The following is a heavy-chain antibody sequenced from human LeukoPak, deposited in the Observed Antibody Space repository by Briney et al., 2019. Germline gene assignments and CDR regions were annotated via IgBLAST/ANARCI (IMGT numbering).Heavy chain of an antibody. CDR1: GGTFSSYA. D-gene: IGHD3-10*01. CDR2: TIPIFGTA. Sequence: ASVKVSCKASGGTFSSYAISWVRQAPGQGLEWMGGTIPIFGTANYAQKLQGRVTITTDESTSTAYMELSSLRSEDTAVYYCARDYYGSGSYDYWGQGTLVTVSS. J-gene: IGHJ4*02. CDR3: ARDYYGSGSYDY. V-gene: IGHV1-69*05.